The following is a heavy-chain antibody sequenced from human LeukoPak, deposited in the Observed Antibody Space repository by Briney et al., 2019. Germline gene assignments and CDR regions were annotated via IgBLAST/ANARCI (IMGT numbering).Heavy chain of an antibody. V-gene: IGHV3-30*03. CDR1: AFTFSSYA. CDR3: ATLEEDY. D-gene: IGHD3-3*01. CDR2: ISYDGSNK. Sequence: GGSPRLSCAASAFTFSSYAMHWVRQAPGKGLEWVAVISYDGSNKCYADSVKGRFTMSRDNSKNTLYLQMNSPRAEDTAVYYCATLEEDYWGQGTLVTVSS. J-gene: IGHJ4*02.